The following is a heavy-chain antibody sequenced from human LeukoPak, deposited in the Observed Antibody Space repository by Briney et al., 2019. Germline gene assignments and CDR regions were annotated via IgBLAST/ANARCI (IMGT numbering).Heavy chain of an antibody. J-gene: IGHJ4*02. D-gene: IGHD3-22*01. Sequence: ASVTVSCKASGYTFTGYYMHWVRQAPGQGLEWMGWINPNSGGTNYAPRFQGRVTMTRDTSITTAYMELSSLRSDDTAVYYCARSYYYDSSGYFGDYWGQGILVTVSS. CDR1: GYTFTGYY. CDR2: INPNSGGT. CDR3: ARSYYYDSSGYFGDY. V-gene: IGHV1-2*02.